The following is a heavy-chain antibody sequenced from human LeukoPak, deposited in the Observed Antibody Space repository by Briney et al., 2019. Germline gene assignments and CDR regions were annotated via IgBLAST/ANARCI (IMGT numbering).Heavy chain of an antibody. D-gene: IGHD2-21*02. J-gene: IGHJ4*02. CDR2: ISSSSSNI. CDR3: GRDIVDGGDDY. CDR1: GFTFSSYS. Sequence: GGSLRLSCAASGFTFSSYSMNWVRQAPGKGLEWVSSISSSSSNIYYADSVKGRFTISRDNAKNSLYLQMNSLRVEDTAVYYCGRDIVDGGDDYWGQGTLVTVSS. V-gene: IGHV3-21*01.